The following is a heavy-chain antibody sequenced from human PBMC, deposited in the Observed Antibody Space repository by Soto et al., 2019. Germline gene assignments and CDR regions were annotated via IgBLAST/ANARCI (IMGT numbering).Heavy chain of an antibody. D-gene: IGHD5-12*01. CDR2: IIPIFGTA. CDR1: GGTFSSYA. V-gene: IGHV1-69*13. CDR3: ARQLKKVAPFDY. J-gene: IGHJ4*02. Sequence: ASVKVSYKASGGTFSSYAISWVRQAPGQGLEWMGGIIPIFGTANYAQKFQGRVTITADESTSTAYMELSSLRSEDTAVYYCARQLKKVAPFDYWGQGTLVTVSS.